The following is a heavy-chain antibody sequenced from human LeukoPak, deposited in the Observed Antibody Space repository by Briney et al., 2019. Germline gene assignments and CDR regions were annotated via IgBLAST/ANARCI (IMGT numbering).Heavy chain of an antibody. Sequence: GESLKISCKGSGYSFTSYWIGWVRQMPGKGLEWMGIIYPGDSDTRYSPSFQGQVTISAGKSISTAYLQWSSLKASDTAMYYCARPYCSSTSCYRIDAFDIWGQGTMVTVSS. CDR2: IYPGDSDT. CDR3: ARPYCSSTSCYRIDAFDI. J-gene: IGHJ3*02. V-gene: IGHV5-51*01. D-gene: IGHD2-2*02. CDR1: GYSFTSYW.